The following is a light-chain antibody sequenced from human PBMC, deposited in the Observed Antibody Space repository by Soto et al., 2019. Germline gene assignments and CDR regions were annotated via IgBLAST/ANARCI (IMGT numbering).Light chain of an antibody. J-gene: IGKJ1*01. CDR2: GAS. CDR1: QSINAH. Sequence: EVVMTQSPATLSVSPGERVTLSCRASQSINAHLAWYQQKPGQAPRLLIHGASTSATGIPARFSGSGFGTEFILTISILQSEDFAVYYCQQYNTWLWTFGQGTKVEIQ. V-gene: IGKV3-15*01. CDR3: QQYNTWLWT.